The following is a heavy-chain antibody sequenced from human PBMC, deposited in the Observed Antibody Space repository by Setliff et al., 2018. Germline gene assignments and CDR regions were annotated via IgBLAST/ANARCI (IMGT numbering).Heavy chain of an antibody. CDR2: IYPGDSDT. CDR1: GYTFTNHW. J-gene: IGHJ4*02. D-gene: IGHD2-15*01. V-gene: IGHV5-51*01. Sequence: PGESLKISCKAFGYTFTNHWIGWVRQMPGKSLEWMGIIYPGDSDTRYNPSFQGQVTISADKSINTAYLQWSSLRTSDTAMYYCARDCSAGVCQVDYWGQGTLVTVSS. CDR3: ARDCSAGVCQVDY.